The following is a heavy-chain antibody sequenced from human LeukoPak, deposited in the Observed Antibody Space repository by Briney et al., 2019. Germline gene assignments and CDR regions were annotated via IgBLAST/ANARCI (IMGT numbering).Heavy chain of an antibody. J-gene: IGHJ4*02. D-gene: IGHD5-12*01. CDR1: GFTFSSYA. CDR3: ARDLVATTPSGLLY. V-gene: IGHV3-30-3*01. CDR2: ISYDGSNK. Sequence: GRSLRLSCAASGFTFSSYAMHWVRQAPGEGVEWVAVISYDGSNKYYADSVKGRFTISRDNSKNTLYLRMNSLRAEDTAVYYCARDLVATTPSGLLYWGQGTLVTVSS.